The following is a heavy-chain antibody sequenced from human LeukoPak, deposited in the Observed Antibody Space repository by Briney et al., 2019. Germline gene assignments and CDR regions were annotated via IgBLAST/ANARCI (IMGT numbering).Heavy chain of an antibody. CDR1: GFTFSSYA. CDR3: AKGLGGITIFGVVQPPYYFDF. CDR2: ISGSGGST. V-gene: IGHV3-23*01. Sequence: GGSLRLSCAASGFTFSSYAMSWVRQAPGKGLEGVSAISGSGGSTYYADSVKGRFTISRDNSKNTLYLQMNSLRAEDTAVYYCAKGLGGITIFGVVQPPYYFDFWGQGTLVTVSS. D-gene: IGHD3-3*01. J-gene: IGHJ4*02.